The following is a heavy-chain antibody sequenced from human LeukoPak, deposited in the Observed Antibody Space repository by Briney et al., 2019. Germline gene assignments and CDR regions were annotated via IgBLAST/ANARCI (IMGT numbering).Heavy chain of an antibody. V-gene: IGHV3-48*01. CDR3: ARDGNDLEATIFSRIYYYYYMDV. Sequence: GGSLRLSCAASGFTFSSYEMNWVRQAPGKGLEWVSYISSSSSTIYYADSVKGRFTISRDNAKNSLYLQMNSLRAEDTAVYYCARDGNDLEATIFSRIYYYYYMDVWGKGTTVTVSS. CDR1: GFTFSSYE. D-gene: IGHD3-3*01. J-gene: IGHJ6*03. CDR2: ISSSSSTI.